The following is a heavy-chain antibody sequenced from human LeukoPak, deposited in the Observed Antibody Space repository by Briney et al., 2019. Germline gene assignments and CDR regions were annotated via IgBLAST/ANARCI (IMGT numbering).Heavy chain of an antibody. Sequence: SETLSLTCAVYGGSFSGYYWSWIRQPPGKGLEWIGEINHSGSTNYNPSLKSRVTISVDTSKNQFSLKLNSVTAADTAVYYCARRANSGSTEGAFDIWGQGTMVTVSS. CDR3: ARRANSGSTEGAFDI. V-gene: IGHV4-34*01. CDR1: GGSFSGYY. J-gene: IGHJ3*02. D-gene: IGHD1-26*01. CDR2: INHSGST.